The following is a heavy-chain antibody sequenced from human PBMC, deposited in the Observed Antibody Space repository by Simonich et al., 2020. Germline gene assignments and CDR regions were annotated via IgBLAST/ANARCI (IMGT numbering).Heavy chain of an antibody. J-gene: IGHJ3*02. CDR2: ISAYNCNT. CDR1: GYTFTSCG. Sequence: QVQLVQSGAEVKKPGASVKVSCKASGYTFTSCGIRGVRQAPGQGLEWMGWISAYNCNTNYAQKLQGRVTMTTDTSTSTAFMELRSLRSDDTAVYYCARSTTGTTAFDIWGQGTMVTVSS. CDR3: ARSTTGTTAFDI. D-gene: IGHD1-1*01. V-gene: IGHV1-18*01.